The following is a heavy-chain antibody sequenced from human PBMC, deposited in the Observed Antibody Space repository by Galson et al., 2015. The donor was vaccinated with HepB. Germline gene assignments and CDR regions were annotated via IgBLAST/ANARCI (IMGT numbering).Heavy chain of an antibody. Sequence: SLRLSCAASGFTFRDYYMSWIRQAPGKGLECISYINNSGGTIYYADSVKGRFTIFRDNARNSLYLQMNSLRAEDTAVYYCTTLLYSSGWYGDDGIDYWGQGTLVTVSS. CDR3: TTLLYSSGWYGDDGIDY. J-gene: IGHJ4*02. CDR2: INNSGGTI. V-gene: IGHV3-11*01. CDR1: GFTFRDYY. D-gene: IGHD6-19*01.